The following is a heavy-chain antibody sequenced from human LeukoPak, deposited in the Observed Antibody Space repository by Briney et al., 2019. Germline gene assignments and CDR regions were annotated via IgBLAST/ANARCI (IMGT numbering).Heavy chain of an antibody. CDR1: GFTFSSYG. Sequence: GGTLRLSCAASGFTFSSYGMSWVRQAPGKGLEWVSAISGSGGSTYYADSVKGRFTISRDNSKNTLYLQMNSLRAEDTAVYYCARSWARVGSGSYYDAFDIWGQGTMVTVSS. V-gene: IGHV3-23*01. J-gene: IGHJ3*02. CDR2: ISGSGGST. D-gene: IGHD3-10*01. CDR3: ARSWARVGSGSYYDAFDI.